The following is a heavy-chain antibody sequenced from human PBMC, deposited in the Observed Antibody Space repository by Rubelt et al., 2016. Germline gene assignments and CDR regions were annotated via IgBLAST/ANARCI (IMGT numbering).Heavy chain of an antibody. V-gene: IGHV4-4*07. D-gene: IGHD5-18*01. J-gene: IGHJ4*02. Sequence: QVQLQESGPGLVKPSETLSLTCTVFGASMSDFRVSWIRQSAAKGLEWIGRAFSNGNTMYNPSLESRVTVSVDTSKKQFSLTLTSVTAADTAIYYCARLPKSGYNYGRYFDYWGQGTLVTVSS. CDR2: AFSNGNT. CDR3: ARLPKSGYNYGRYFDY. CDR1: GASMSDFR.